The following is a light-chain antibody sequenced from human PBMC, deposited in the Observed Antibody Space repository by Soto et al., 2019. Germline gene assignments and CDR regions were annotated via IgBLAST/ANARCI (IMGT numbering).Light chain of an antibody. V-gene: IGKV3-20*01. J-gene: IGKJ1*01. Sequence: DSGLTQSPGTLSLSPGERATLSCRASQSVSSSDLAGYQQKPGQAPRLLIYGASSRATGIPDRFSGSGSGTDFTLTISRLEPEDFAVYYCQQYGSSTGWTFGQGTKVEIK. CDR3: QQYGSSTGWT. CDR2: GAS. CDR1: QSVSSSD.